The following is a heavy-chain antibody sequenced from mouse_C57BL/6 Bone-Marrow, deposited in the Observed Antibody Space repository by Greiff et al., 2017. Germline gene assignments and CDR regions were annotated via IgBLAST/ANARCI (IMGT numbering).Heavy chain of an antibody. J-gene: IGHJ1*03. Sequence: EVKLMESGGGLVQPGGSLKLSCAASGFTFSDYGMAWVRQAPRKGPEWVAFISNLAYSIYYADTVTGRFTISRENAKNTLYLAMSSLRSEDTAMYYCARHGYWYFDVWGTGTTVTVSS. CDR1: GFTFSDYG. V-gene: IGHV5-15*01. CDR2: ISNLAYSI. CDR3: ARHGYWYFDV.